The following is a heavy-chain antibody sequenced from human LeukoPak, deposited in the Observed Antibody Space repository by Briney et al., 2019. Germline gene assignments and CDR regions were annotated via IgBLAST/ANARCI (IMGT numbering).Heavy chain of an antibody. CDR1: GYTLTELS. CDR3: ARENYGDYGFDY. D-gene: IGHD4-17*01. J-gene: IGHJ4*02. V-gene: IGHV1-24*01. Sequence: ASVKVSCKVSGYTLTELSMHWVRQAPGKGLEWMGGFDPEDGETIYAQKFRGRVTMTEDTSTDTAYMELSSLRSENTAVYYCARENYGDYGFDYWGQGTLVTVSS. CDR2: FDPEDGET.